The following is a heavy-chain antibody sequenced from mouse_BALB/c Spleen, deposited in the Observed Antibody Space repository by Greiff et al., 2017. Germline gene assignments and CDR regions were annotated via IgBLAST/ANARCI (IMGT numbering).Heavy chain of an antibody. CDR2: IWSDGST. Sequence: VQLQQSGPDLVAPSQSLSITCTVSGFSLTSYGVHWVRQPPGKGLEWLVVIWSDGSTTYNSALKSRLSISKDNSKCQVFLKMNSLQTDDTAMYYFARHPPCGSYAMDYWGQGTSVTVSS. J-gene: IGHJ4*01. CDR1: GFSLTSYG. CDR3: ARHPPCGSYAMDY. V-gene: IGHV2-6-2*01.